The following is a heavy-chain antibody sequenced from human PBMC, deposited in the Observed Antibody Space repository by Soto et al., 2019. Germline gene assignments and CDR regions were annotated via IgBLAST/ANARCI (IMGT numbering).Heavy chain of an antibody. CDR2: IYWDDDK. D-gene: IGHD6-13*01. V-gene: IGHV2-5*02. CDR3: AHCHTEGYSISWYQYYYFDY. J-gene: IGHJ4*02. CDR1: GFSLSTSGVG. Sequence: SGPTLVNPTQTLTLTCTFSGFSLSTSGVGVGWIRQPPGKALEWLALIYWDDDKRYSPSLKSRLTITKDTSKNQVVLTMTNMDPVDTATYYCAHCHTEGYSISWYQYYYFDYWGPGTLVTVSS.